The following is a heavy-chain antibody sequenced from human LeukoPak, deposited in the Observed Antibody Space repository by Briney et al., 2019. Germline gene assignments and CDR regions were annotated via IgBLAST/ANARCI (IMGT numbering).Heavy chain of an antibody. J-gene: IGHJ4*02. CDR3: AREEGGYTVGFDY. CDR2: IYYSGST. V-gene: IGHV4-30-4*01. D-gene: IGHD5-18*01. CDR1: GCSISSGDYY. Sequence: PLQTLSLTFTVSGCSISSGDYYLSWIPPPPREGPEWIGYIYYSGSTYYNPSLKSRVTISVDTSKNQFSLKLSSVTAADTAVYYCAREEGGYTVGFDYWGQGTLVTVSS.